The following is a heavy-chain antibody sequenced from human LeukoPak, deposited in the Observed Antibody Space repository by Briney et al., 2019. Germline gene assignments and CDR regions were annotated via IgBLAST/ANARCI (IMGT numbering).Heavy chain of an antibody. V-gene: IGHV3-30*04. Sequence: GGSLRLSCAASGFTFSSYAMHWVRQAPGKGLEWVAVISYDGSNKYYADSVKGRFTISRDNSKNTLYLQMNSLRAEDTAVYYCAREKADAFDIWGQGAMVTVSS. J-gene: IGHJ3*02. CDR3: AREKADAFDI. CDR1: GFTFSSYA. CDR2: ISYDGSNK.